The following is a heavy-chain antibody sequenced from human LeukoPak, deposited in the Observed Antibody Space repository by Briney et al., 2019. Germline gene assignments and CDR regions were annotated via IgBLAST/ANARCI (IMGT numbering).Heavy chain of an antibody. V-gene: IGHV3-48*03. CDR1: GFTFSSYE. CDR2: ISSIGSII. CDR3: ARAEDWYFDL. D-gene: IGHD1-14*01. J-gene: IGHJ2*01. Sequence: GGSLRLSCAASGFTFSSYEMNWVRQAPGKGLEWVSYISSIGSIIYYADSVKGRFTISRDNAKNSLYLQMNSLRVEDTAVYYCARAEDWYFDLWGRGTLVTVSS.